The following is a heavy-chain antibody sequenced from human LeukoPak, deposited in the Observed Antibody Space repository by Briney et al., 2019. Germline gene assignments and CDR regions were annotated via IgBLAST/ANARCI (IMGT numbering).Heavy chain of an antibody. CDR2: ISAYNGNT. CDR3: GYGGNSVDY. V-gene: IGHV1-18*01. D-gene: IGHD4-23*01. CDR1: RYTFTPYG. J-gene: IGHJ4*02. Sequence: ASVKVSCKASRYTFTPYGIRWGREAPGQGLEWMGWISAYNGNTNYAQKIQGRVTMTTATSPSTAYMEVRSLRSDGTAVYYCGYGGNSVDYWGQGTLVTVSS.